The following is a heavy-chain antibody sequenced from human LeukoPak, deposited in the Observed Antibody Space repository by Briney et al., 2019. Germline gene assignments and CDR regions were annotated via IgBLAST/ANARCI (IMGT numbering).Heavy chain of an antibody. D-gene: IGHD2-2*01. CDR3: ARREYCSSTTCAVSYFDL. J-gene: IGHJ2*01. CDR1: GYSFTSYW. Sequence: GESLKISCKGSGYSFTSYWIGWVRQMPGKGLEWMGIIYPGDSDTRYSPSFQGQVTISADKSISTAYLQWSSLKASDTAMYYCARREYCSSTTCAVSYFDLWGRGTLVTVSS. V-gene: IGHV5-51*01. CDR2: IYPGDSDT.